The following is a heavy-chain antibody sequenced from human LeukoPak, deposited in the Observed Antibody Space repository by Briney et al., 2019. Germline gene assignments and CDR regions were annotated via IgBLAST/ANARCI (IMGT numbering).Heavy chain of an antibody. CDR1: GFTFDNYW. CDR2: MKQVGGEI. CDR3: ARIMDLIGAHFDF. D-gene: IGHD2-21*01. J-gene: IGHJ4*02. V-gene: IGHV3-7*01. Sequence: PGGCLRLSCVVSGFTFDNYWMSWVRQAPGEGRGWVATMKQVGGEIYYVDSVRSRFTISRDNAKNSLYLQMNSLRAEDTAMYYCARIMDLIGAHFDFWGQGTLVTVSS.